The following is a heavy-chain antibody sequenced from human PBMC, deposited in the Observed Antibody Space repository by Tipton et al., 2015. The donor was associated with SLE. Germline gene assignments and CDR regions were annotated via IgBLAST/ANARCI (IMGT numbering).Heavy chain of an antibody. CDR3: ARGKGWFDP. CDR1: GGSITSSY. CDR2: IYYSGNT. J-gene: IGHJ5*02. Sequence: TLSLTCAVSGGSITSSYWSWIRQPPGNGLEWIGYIYYSGNTKYNPSLKSRVTISVDTSKNQFSLKLSSVTAADTALYYCARGKGWFDPWGQGTLVTVSS. V-gene: IGHV4-59*01.